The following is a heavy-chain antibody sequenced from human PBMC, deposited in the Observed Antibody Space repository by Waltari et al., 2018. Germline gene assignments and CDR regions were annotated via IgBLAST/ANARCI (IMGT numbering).Heavy chain of an antibody. V-gene: IGHV1-8*02. CDR3: GRAGGGGGSFDY. CDR1: GYTFTSYD. Sequence: QVQLVQSGAEVKKPGASVKVSCTASGYTFTSYDINWVRQATGQGLEWMGWINPNMGNRGYTKKSEVNYTTPRTSTSSTAYMELGSEKCEDTALYSWGRAGGGGGSFDYWGQGTLVTVSS. CDR2: INPNMGNR. J-gene: IGHJ4*02. D-gene: IGHD3-16*01.